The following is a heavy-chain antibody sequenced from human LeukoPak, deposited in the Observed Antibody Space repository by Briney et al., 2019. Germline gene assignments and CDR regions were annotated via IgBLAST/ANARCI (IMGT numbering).Heavy chain of an antibody. CDR1: GGSISSSSHY. D-gene: IGHD5-18*01. CDR3: ARLDVDTAMVSGDY. Sequence: SETLSLTCSVSGGSISSSSHYWGWIRQPPGKGLEWIGSINYSGSTYYNASLKSRATISVDTSKNQFSLKLSSVTAADTAVFYCARLDVDTAMVSGDYWGQGTLVTVSS. V-gene: IGHV4-39*01. CDR2: INYSGST. J-gene: IGHJ4*02.